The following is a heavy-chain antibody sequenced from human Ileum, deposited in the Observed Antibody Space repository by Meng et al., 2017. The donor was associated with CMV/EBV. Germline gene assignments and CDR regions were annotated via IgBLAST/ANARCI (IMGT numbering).Heavy chain of an antibody. J-gene: IGHJ4*02. V-gene: IGHV2-5*01. CDR1: GFSLSTNGVG. CDR3: ARPNDFWSGHLDYFDY. D-gene: IGHD3-3*01. Sequence: SGPTLAKPTQTLTLTCTLSGFSLSTNGVGVGWIRQPPGKALEWLALIYSNDGKHYRPSLQSRLTITKHTSKSQVVLTMTNMDPVDTATYYCARPNDFWSGHLDYFDYWGQGTVVTVSS. CDR2: IYSNDGK.